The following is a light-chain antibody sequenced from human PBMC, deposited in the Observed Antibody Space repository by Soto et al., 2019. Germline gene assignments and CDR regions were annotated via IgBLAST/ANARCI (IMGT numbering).Light chain of an antibody. CDR3: QQYYNNPRT. V-gene: IGKV4-1*01. J-gene: IGKJ2*01. Sequence: DIVMTQSPDSLAVSLGERATINCKSSQSVIHSSNNRSYLAWYQQKQRQPXEXXLYWASARESGVPDRFSGSGSGTDLTITINSLQAEDVAVYVGQQYYNNPRTFGQGTKVDIK. CDR2: WAS. CDR1: QSVIHSSNNRSY.